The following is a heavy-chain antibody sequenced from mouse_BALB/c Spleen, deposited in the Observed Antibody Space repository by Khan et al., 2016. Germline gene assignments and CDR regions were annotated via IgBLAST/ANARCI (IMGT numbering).Heavy chain of an antibody. J-gene: IGHJ4*01. CDR3: ARSDFYRYDDAMDY. V-gene: IGHV3-1*02. CDR2: IHYSGNT. D-gene: IGHD2-14*01. CDR1: GYSITSGYS. Sequence: VQLKESGPDLVKPSQSLSLTCTVSGYSITSGYSWQWIRQFPGNKLEWMGYIHYSGNTNYNPSPKSRISITRDTSKNQFFLQLNSVTTEDTATYFCARSDFYRYDDAMDYWGQGMSVTVSS.